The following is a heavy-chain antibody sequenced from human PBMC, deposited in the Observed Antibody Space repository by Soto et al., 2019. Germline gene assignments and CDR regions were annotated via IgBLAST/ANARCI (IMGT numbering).Heavy chain of an antibody. D-gene: IGHD3-3*01. J-gene: IGHJ6*02. CDR1: GFTFSSYS. Sequence: LRLSCAASGFTFSSYSMNWVRQAPRKGLEWVSSISSSSSYIYYADSVKGRFTISRDNAKNSLYLQMNSLRAEDTAVYYCAGGYYPTDSSGDYYYYGMDVWGQGTTVTVSS. CDR2: ISSSSSYI. CDR3: AGGYYPTDSSGDYYYYGMDV. V-gene: IGHV3-21*01.